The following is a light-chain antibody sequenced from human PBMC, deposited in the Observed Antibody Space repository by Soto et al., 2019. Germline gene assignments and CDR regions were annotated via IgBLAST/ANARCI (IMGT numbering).Light chain of an antibody. CDR2: EDN. CDR1: SGSIASNY. J-gene: IGLJ2*01. V-gene: IGLV6-57*02. CDR3: QSYDSSLSVL. Sequence: NFMLTQPHSVSESPGKTVTISCTGRSGSIASNYVQWYQQRPGSAPTIVIYEDNQRPSGVPDRFSGSIDSSSNSASLVISGLKTEDEAAYYCQSYDSSLSVLFGGGTKVTVL.